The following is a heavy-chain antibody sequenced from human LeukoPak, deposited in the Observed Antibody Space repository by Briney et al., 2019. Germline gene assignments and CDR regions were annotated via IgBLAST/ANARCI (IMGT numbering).Heavy chain of an antibody. CDR1: GGSISSSSYY. Sequence: SETLSLTCTVSGGSISSSSYYWGWIRQPPGKGLEWIGSIYYSGSTYYNPSLKSRVTISVDTSKNQFSLKLSSVTAADTAVYYCARRLTGYSYGPDLDYWGQGTLVTVSS. V-gene: IGHV4-39*01. CDR3: ARRLTGYSYGPDLDY. CDR2: IYYSGST. D-gene: IGHD5-18*01. J-gene: IGHJ4*02.